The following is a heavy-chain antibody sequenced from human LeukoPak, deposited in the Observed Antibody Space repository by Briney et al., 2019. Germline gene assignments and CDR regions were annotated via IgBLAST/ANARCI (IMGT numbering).Heavy chain of an antibody. J-gene: IGHJ4*02. D-gene: IGHD4-23*01. CDR2: INRDGSRI. V-gene: IGHV3-74*01. CDR1: GFTFSSYW. CDR3: VRGNDYGGPHY. Sequence: GGSLRLSCAVSGFTFSSYWMHWVRQAPGKGLVWVSRINRDGSRINYADSVKGRFTISRDNGKNTLFLQMNSLRAEDAAVYYCVRGNDYGGPHYWGQGTLVTVSS.